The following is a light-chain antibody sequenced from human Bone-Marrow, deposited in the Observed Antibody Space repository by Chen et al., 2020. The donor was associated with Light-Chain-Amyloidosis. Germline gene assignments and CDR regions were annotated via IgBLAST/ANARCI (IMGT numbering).Light chain of an antibody. CDR1: NIGSTS. V-gene: IGLV3-21*02. Sequence: SYVLTQPSSVSVAPGQTATIAWGGNNIGSTSVHWYQQTPGPAPLLVVDDHSERPSGNPERLSGSNAGNTASLTISRVEAGDEADYYCQVWDRSSDRPVFGGGTKLTVL. CDR3: QVWDRSSDRPV. J-gene: IGLJ3*02. CDR2: DHS.